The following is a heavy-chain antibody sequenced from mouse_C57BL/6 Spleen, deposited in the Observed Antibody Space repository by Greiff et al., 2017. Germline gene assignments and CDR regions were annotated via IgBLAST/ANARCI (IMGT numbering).Heavy chain of an antibody. CDR2: FYPGSGSI. CDR3: ARHEGDHYGPYYAMDY. V-gene: IGHV1-62-2*01. Sequence: VQLQQSGAELVKPGASVKLSCKASGYTFTEYTIHWVTQRSGQGLAWIWWFYPGSGSIKYNEKFKDTATLTADKSSSTVYMELSRLTSEDSAVYFCARHEGDHYGPYYAMDYWGQGTSVTVSS. J-gene: IGHJ4*01. CDR1: GYTFTEYT. D-gene: IGHD1-1*01.